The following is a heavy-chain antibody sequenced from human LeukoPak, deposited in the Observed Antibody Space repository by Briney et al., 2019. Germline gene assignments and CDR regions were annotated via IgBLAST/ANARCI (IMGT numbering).Heavy chain of an antibody. V-gene: IGHV3-30*04. CDR2: ISYDGSNK. Sequence: GGSLRLSCAASGFTFSSYAMHWVRQAPGKGLEWVAVISYDGSNKYYADSVKGRFTISRDNANNLLYLQMNSLRAEDTAVYYCARDNPFGAYWGQGTLVSVSS. CDR3: ARDNPFGAY. D-gene: IGHD4/OR15-4a*01. J-gene: IGHJ4*02. CDR1: GFTFSSYA.